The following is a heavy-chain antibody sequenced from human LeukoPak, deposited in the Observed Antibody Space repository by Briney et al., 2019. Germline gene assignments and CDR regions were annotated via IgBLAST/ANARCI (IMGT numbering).Heavy chain of an antibody. Sequence: GGSLRLSCAASGFTFSSYAMSWVCQAPGKGLEWVSAISGSGGSTYYAGSVKGRFTISRDNSKNTLYLQMNSLRAEDTAVYYCAKVAGYCSSTSCAKYRYYFDYWGQGTLVTVSS. CDR1: GFTFSSYA. CDR3: AKVAGYCSSTSCAKYRYYFDY. D-gene: IGHD2-2*01. CDR2: ISGSGGST. V-gene: IGHV3-23*01. J-gene: IGHJ4*02.